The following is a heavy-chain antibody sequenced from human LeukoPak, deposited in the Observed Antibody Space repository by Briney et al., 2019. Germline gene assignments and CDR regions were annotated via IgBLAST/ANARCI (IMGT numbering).Heavy chain of an antibody. Sequence: SETLSLTCTVSGGSISSSSYYWGWIHQPPGKGLEWIGSIYYSGSTYYNPSLKSRVTISVDTSKNQFSLKLSSVTAADTAVYYCARHYYYDSSGYYYVWYFDYWGQGTLVTVSS. J-gene: IGHJ4*02. CDR1: GGSISSSSYY. CDR2: IYYSGST. V-gene: IGHV4-39*01. D-gene: IGHD3-22*01. CDR3: ARHYYYDSSGYYYVWYFDY.